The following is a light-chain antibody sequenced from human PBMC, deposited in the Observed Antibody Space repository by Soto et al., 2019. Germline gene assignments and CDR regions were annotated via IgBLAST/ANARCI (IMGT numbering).Light chain of an antibody. V-gene: IGKV1-6*01. CDR1: QGIRND. Sequence: AIQMTQSPSSLSASVGDRVTITCRASQGIRNDLGWYQQKPGQAPKLLIYAASSLQSGVPSRFSGSGSGTAFTLTISSLQPDDFATYYCLQDYNYPYTFGQGTKMEIK. CDR3: LQDYNYPYT. J-gene: IGKJ2*01. CDR2: AAS.